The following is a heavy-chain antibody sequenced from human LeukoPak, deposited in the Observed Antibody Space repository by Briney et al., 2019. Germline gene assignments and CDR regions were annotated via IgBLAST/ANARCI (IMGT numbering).Heavy chain of an antibody. CDR1: GYTFTSYG. CDR3: ARTQSGYSNLYNWFDP. CDR2: ISAYNGNT. V-gene: IGHV1-18*01. J-gene: IGHJ5*02. D-gene: IGHD4-11*01. Sequence: ASVKVSCKASGYTFTSYGISWVRQAPGQGLEWMGWISAYNGNTNYAQKLQGRVTMTTDTSTSTAYMELRSLRSDDTAVYYCARTQSGYSNLYNWFDPWGQGTLVTVSS.